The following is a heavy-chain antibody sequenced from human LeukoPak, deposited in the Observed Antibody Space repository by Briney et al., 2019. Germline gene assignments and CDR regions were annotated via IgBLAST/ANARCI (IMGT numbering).Heavy chain of an antibody. CDR1: GGSISSGGYS. Sequence: SETLSLTCTVSGGSISSGGYSWSWIRQHPGKGLEWLGYIYYSGSTYYNPSLKSRVTISVDTSKNQFSLKLSSVTAADTAVYYRARVAVVTATPFDYWGQGTLVTVSS. CDR3: ARVAVVTATPFDY. D-gene: IGHD2-21*02. CDR2: IYYSGST. V-gene: IGHV4-31*03. J-gene: IGHJ4*02.